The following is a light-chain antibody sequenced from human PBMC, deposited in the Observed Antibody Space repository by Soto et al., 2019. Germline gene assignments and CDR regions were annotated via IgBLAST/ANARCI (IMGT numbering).Light chain of an antibody. CDR3: CSYADGSIYF. J-gene: IGLJ1*01. CDR2: YVD. Sequence: QSVVTQAAYVSGFPGHSITISCTGTSRDVGAYDYVSWYLQYPDKAPQLLIYYVDHRPSGVSSRFSGSKSGNTASLTISGLQAEDEGDYYCCSYADGSIYFFGTGTKVTVL. CDR1: SRDVGAYDY. V-gene: IGLV2-14*03.